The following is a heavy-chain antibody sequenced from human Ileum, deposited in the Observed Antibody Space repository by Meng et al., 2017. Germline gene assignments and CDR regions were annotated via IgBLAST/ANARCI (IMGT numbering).Heavy chain of an antibody. CDR1: GYSFTSYW. CDR3: ARSILGATYYFDY. CDR2: IYPGDSDT. V-gene: IGHV5-51*01. J-gene: IGHJ4*02. D-gene: IGHD1-26*01. Sequence: GESLKISCKGSGYSFTSYWIGWVRQMPGKGLEWMGIIYPGDSDTRYSPSFQGLATISADKSISTAYLQWSNLNASDTAMYYFARSILGATYYFDYWGQGTLVTVSS.